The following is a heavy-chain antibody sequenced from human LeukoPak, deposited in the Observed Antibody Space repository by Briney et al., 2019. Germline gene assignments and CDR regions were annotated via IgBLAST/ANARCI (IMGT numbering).Heavy chain of an antibody. CDR3: ARSLKYNLVGFDY. V-gene: IGHV3-23*01. D-gene: IGHD1-1*01. J-gene: IGHJ4*02. Sequence: GGSLRLSCAASTFTFSSYAMSWVRQAPGKGLEWVSFIGTGGDTNYADSVKGRFTISRDNSKNTVYLQMSSLRAEDTALYYCARSLKYNLVGFDYWGQGTLVTVSS. CDR1: TFTFSSYA. CDR2: IGTGGDT.